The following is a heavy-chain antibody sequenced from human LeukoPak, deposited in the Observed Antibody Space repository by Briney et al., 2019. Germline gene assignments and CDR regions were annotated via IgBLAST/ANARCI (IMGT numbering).Heavy chain of an antibody. CDR2: IYYSGST. CDR1: GVSISGHY. D-gene: IGHD6-13*01. V-gene: IGHV4-59*11. CDR3: ARTTGYSSSWHDY. J-gene: IGHJ4*02. Sequence: SETLYLTCTVSGVSISGHYWTWIRQPPGKGLEWIGYIYYSGSTSYNPSLKSRVTMSLDTSKNQFSLKLSSVTAADTAVYYCARTTGYSSSWHDYWGQGILVTISS.